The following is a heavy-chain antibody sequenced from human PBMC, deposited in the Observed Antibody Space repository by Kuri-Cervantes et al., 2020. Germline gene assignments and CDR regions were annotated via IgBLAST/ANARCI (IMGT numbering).Heavy chain of an antibody. CDR3: ARGSVQLWLFGYYYMDV. Sequence: GESLKISCKASGYIFTNYWIGWVRQMPGKGLEWMGIIYPGDSNTRYSPSFQGQVTVSADKSISTAYLQWSSLKASDTAMYYCARGSVQLWLFGYYYMDVWGKGTTVTVSS. J-gene: IGHJ6*03. D-gene: IGHD5-18*01. CDR2: IYPGDSNT. CDR1: GYIFTNYW. V-gene: IGHV5-51*01.